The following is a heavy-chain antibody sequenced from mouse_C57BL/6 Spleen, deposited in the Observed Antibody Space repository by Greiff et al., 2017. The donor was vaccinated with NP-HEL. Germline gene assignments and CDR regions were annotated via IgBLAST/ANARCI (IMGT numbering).Heavy chain of an antibody. V-gene: IGHV1-15*01. Sequence: QVQLQQSGAELVRPGASVTPSCKASGYTFTDYEMHWVKQTPVHGLEWIGAIDPETGGTAYNQKFKGKAILTADKSSSTAYMWLRGLTSEDSAVYYCIITTVGARGLGYWGQGTTLTVSS. D-gene: IGHD1-1*01. CDR3: IITTVGARGLGY. CDR2: IDPETGGT. CDR1: GYTFTDYE. J-gene: IGHJ2*01.